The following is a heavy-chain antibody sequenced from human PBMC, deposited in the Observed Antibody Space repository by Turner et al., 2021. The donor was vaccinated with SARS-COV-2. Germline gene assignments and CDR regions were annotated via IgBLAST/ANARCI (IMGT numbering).Heavy chain of an antibody. J-gene: IGHJ4*02. CDR1: GGSFSGYY. D-gene: IGHD2-15*01. CDR2: IHPSGTT. CDR3: AKGDDSRKSGLL. V-gene: IGHV4-34*02. Sequence: QVQLQQWGAGLLKPSETLSLTCAVYGGSFSGYYWTWIRQPPAKGLAWIGEIHPSGTTYHNPSLEGRVTMSVDTSKNQFYLKVSSVTAADTAVYYCAKGDDSRKSGLLWGQGTLVTVSS.